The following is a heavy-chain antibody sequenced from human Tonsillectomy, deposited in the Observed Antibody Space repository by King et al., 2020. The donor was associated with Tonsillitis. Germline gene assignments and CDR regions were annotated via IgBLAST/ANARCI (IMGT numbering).Heavy chain of an antibody. CDR1: GFTFSNYS. D-gene: IGHD1-26*01. Sequence: VQLVESGGGLVKPGGSLRLSCAASGFTFSNYSMNWVRQAPGKGLEWVSSISRSSRYIYYADSVKGRFTISRDNAKNSLYLQMHSLRAEDTAVYYCASGNYYEPFDYWGQGTLVTVSS. V-gene: IGHV3-21*01. CDR3: ASGNYYEPFDY. CDR2: ISRSSRYI. J-gene: IGHJ4*02.